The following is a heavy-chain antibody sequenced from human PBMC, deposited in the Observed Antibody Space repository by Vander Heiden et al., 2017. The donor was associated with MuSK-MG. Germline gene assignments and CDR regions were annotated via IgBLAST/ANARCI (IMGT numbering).Heavy chain of an antibody. CDR3: ARDLKIQRWVRFYGMDV. CDR2: ISSSSYI. Sequence: EVQLVESGGGLVKPGGSLRLSCAASGFPFRRYSMNWVRQAPGKGLEWVSSISSSSYIYYADSVKGRVTISRDNAKNSLYLQMNSLRAENTAVYYCARDLKIQRWVRFYGMDVWGQGTTVTVSS. V-gene: IGHV3-21*01. J-gene: IGHJ6*02. D-gene: IGHD5-18*01. CDR1: GFPFRRYS.